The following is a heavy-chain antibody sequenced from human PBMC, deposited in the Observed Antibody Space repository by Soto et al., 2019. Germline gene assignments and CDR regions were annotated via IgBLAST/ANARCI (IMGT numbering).Heavy chain of an antibody. CDR3: ARGWFGPDV. Sequence: EVQLVESGGGLVQTGGSLRLSCAASGFTLSGRSMHWVRQAPGKGLVYVSGIDSSGTDSSYADSVKGRITSSRDNAKNMLFLQMNSLRVEDTAVYYCARGWFGPDVWGKGTTVTVSS. CDR2: IDSSGTDS. CDR1: GFTLSGRS. D-gene: IGHD3-10*01. J-gene: IGHJ6*04. V-gene: IGHV3-74*01.